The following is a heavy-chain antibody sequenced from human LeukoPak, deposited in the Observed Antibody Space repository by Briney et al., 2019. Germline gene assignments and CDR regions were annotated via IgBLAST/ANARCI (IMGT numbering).Heavy chain of an antibody. CDR1: GSTFSSYG. CDR3: ARDRDSGDDYIERDSSWYGIDY. D-gene: IGHD5-12*01. J-gene: IGHJ4*02. CDR2: ISGSGGST. V-gene: IGHV3-23*01. Sequence: PGGSLRLSCAASGSTFSSYGMSWVRQAPGKGLEWVSAISGSGGSTYYADSVKGRFTISRDNSKNTLYLQMNSLRAEDTAVYYCARDRDSGDDYIERDSSWYGIDYWGQGTLVTVSS.